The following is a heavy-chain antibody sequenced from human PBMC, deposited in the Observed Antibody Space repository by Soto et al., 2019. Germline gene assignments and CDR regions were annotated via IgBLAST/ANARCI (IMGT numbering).Heavy chain of an antibody. CDR2: IHSSSTTI. CDR3: ARGNYCSGDRCAEGPNWFGP. V-gene: IGHV3-48*01. J-gene: IGHJ5*02. Sequence: EVQLVESGGGLVQPGGSLRLSCEASGFTFTTFSMSWVRQAPGRGLEWVSYIHSSSTTIFYADSVKGRFTISRANAKNSVYRQMTSLRVEDTAVYYCARGNYCSGDRCAEGPNWFGPWGQGTLVTGSS. CDR1: GFTFTTFS. D-gene: IGHD2-15*01.